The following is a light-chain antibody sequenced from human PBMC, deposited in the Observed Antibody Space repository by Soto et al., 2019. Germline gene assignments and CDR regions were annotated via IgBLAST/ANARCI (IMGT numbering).Light chain of an antibody. Sequence: DIQLTQSPSTLSASVGDRVTITCRASQSISSWLAWYQQKPGKAPNLLIYKASSLERGVPSRFSGSGSGTEFTLTISSLQPDDVATYYCQQYYSYMWTFGQGTKVDI. J-gene: IGKJ1*01. CDR2: KAS. CDR3: QQYYSYMWT. V-gene: IGKV1-5*03. CDR1: QSISSW.